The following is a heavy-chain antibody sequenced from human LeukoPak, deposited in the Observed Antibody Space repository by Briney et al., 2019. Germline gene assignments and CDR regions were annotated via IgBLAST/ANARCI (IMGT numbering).Heavy chain of an antibody. J-gene: IGHJ4*02. CDR1: GYTFTTYG. CDR2: ISSYNGNT. Sequence: ASVKVSCKASGYTFTTYGITWVRQAPGQGLEWMGWISSYNGNTNYAQKFQGRVTMTTDTSTSTAYMELSSLRSDDTAVYYCARVEKGSSGWYGFDYWGQGTLVTVSS. D-gene: IGHD6-19*01. V-gene: IGHV1-18*01. CDR3: ARVEKGSSGWYGFDY.